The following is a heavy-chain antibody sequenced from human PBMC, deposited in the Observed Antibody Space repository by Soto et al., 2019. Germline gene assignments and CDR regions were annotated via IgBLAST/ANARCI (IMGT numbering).Heavy chain of an antibody. Sequence: ASVNGSCKSSGGTFSNHSISWVRQAPGQGLECVGGIIPMFPTADYAQRFQGRVTITADDSTTTVYMELSGLRSEDTAMYYCARDDATYCGGDCYRYFYYGMDVWGQGTTVTVSS. CDR1: GGTFSNHS. J-gene: IGHJ6*02. CDR3: ARDDATYCGGDCYRYFYYGMDV. V-gene: IGHV1-69*13. D-gene: IGHD2-21*02. CDR2: IIPMFPTA.